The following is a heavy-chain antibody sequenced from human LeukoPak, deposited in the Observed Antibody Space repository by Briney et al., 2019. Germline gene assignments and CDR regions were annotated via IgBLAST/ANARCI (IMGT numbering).Heavy chain of an antibody. CDR1: GGSFSGYY. V-gene: IGHV4-34*03. J-gene: IGHJ4*02. D-gene: IGHD6-19*01. Sequence: SETLSLTCAVYGGSFSGYYWSWIRQPPGKGLERIGEINHSGSTNYNPSLKSRVTISVDTSKNQFSLKLSSVTAADTAVYYCTAQGGWYIDYWGQGTLVTVSS. CDR3: TAQGGWYIDY. CDR2: INHSGST.